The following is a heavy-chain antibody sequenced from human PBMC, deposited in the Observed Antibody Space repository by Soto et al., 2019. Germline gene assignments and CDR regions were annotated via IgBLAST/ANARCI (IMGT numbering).Heavy chain of an antibody. Sequence: QVQLQQWGAGLLKPSETLSLTCAVYGGSFSGYYWSWIRQPPGKGLEWIGEINHSGSTNYNPSLKSRVPIPVDTSKNQFSRKLSSVTAADTAVYYCARGGIVATIRQFDYWGQGTLVTVSS. J-gene: IGHJ4*02. CDR3: ARGGIVATIRQFDY. D-gene: IGHD5-12*01. V-gene: IGHV4-34*01. CDR2: INHSGST. CDR1: GGSFSGYY.